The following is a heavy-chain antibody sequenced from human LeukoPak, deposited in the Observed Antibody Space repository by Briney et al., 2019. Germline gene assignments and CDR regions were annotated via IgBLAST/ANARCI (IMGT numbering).Heavy chain of an antibody. CDR1: GFTFSSYA. V-gene: IGHV3-30-3*01. Sequence: PGRSLRLSCAASGFTFSSYAMHWVRQAPGKGLEWVAVISYDGSNKYCADSVKGRFTISRDNSKNTLYLQMNSLRAEDTAVYYCARDNYYDSSGYLAYWGQGTLVTVSS. D-gene: IGHD3-22*01. CDR3: ARDNYYDSSGYLAY. J-gene: IGHJ4*02. CDR2: ISYDGSNK.